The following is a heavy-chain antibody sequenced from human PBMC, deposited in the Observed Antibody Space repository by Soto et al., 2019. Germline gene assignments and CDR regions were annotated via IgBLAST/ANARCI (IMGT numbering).Heavy chain of an antibody. J-gene: IGHJ6*02. CDR2: TYSGGST. V-gene: IGHV3-66*01. Sequence: EVQLVESGGGLVQPGGSLRLSCAASGFTVSSNYMSWVRQAPGKGLEWVSVTYSGGSTYYEDSVKGRFTISRDNSKNTLYLQMNSLRAEDTAVYYCARDVSMDVWGQGTTVTVSS. D-gene: IGHD2-8*01. CDR1: GFTVSSNY. CDR3: ARDVSMDV.